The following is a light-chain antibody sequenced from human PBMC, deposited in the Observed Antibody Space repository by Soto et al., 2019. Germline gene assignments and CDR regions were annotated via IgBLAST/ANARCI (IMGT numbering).Light chain of an antibody. CDR2: GAS. V-gene: IGKV3-20*01. CDR1: QSVSSSY. Sequence: EIVLTQSPGTLSLSPGERATPSCRASQSVSSSYLAWYQQKPGQAPRLLIYGASSRATGIPDRFSGSGSGTDFTLTISRLEPEDAAVYYCHQYSSLYTFGQGTKLEIK. J-gene: IGKJ2*01. CDR3: HQYSSLYT.